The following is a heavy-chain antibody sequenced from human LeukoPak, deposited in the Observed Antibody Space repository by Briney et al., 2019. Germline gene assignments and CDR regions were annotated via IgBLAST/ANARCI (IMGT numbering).Heavy chain of an antibody. CDR2: IYSSGRT. CDR1: GGSFSSDY. D-gene: IGHD3-22*01. V-gene: IGHV4-59*01. Sequence: SETLSLTCTISGGSFSSDYLNWIRQPPGKGPEWIGYIYSSGRTNYNPSLKSRVTMSVDMSKRQFSLNLKSVTAADTAVYFCAGGRGWLPDFWGQGTLVTVSS. CDR3: AGGRGWLPDF. J-gene: IGHJ4*02.